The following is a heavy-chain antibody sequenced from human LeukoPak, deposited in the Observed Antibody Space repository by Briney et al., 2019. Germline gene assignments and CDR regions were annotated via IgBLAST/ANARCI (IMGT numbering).Heavy chain of an antibody. D-gene: IGHD3-10*01. CDR1: GFTFNNAW. CDR2: IKGEADGGTT. CDR3: TTDRGITIRPLFDY. Sequence: GGSLRLSCAASGFTFNNAWMSWVRQAPGKGLEWVGHIKGEADGGTTHYAAPVEGRFFISRDDSKNTVYLQMNRLRSDDTAVYYCTTDRGITIRPLFDYWGQGTLVTVSS. J-gene: IGHJ4*02. V-gene: IGHV3-15*01.